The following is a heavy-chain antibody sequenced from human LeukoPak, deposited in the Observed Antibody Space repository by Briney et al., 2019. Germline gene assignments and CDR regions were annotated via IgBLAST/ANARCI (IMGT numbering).Heavy chain of an antibody. Sequence: PSETLSLTCTVSGGSISRYYWSWIRQPAGKGLEWIGRIYNDGTLTYNPSLQSRLTMSIDTSKNQFSLKLSFVTAADTAVYYCASDSAPTGQLKFDPWGQGTLVTVSS. CDR1: GGSISRYY. V-gene: IGHV4-4*07. D-gene: IGHD4-17*01. CDR3: ASDSAPTGQLKFDP. CDR2: IYNDGTL. J-gene: IGHJ5*02.